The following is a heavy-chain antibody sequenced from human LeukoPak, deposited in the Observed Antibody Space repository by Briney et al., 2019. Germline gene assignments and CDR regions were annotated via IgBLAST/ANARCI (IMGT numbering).Heavy chain of an antibody. CDR3: ARDGAVVPAVPEYFQH. D-gene: IGHD2-2*01. CDR1: GGSISSYY. V-gene: IGHV4-59*01. CDR2: IYYSGST. Sequence: KPSETLSLTCTVSGGSISSYYWSWIRQPPGKGLEWIGYIYYSGSTNYNPSLKSRVTISVDPSKNQFSLKLSSVTAADTAVYYCARDGAVVPAVPEYFQHWGQGTLVTVSS. J-gene: IGHJ1*01.